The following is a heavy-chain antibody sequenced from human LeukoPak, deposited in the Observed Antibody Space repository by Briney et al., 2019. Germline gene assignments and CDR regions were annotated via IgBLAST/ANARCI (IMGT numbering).Heavy chain of an antibody. J-gene: IGHJ5*02. V-gene: IGHV3-30*19. CDR3: ARGRIATTGTGWFDP. D-gene: IGHD6-13*01. CDR2: IWYDGNNK. Sequence: GRSLRLSCAASGFTFSSYGMHWVRQAPGKGLEWVAVIWYDGNNKYYADSVKGRFTISRDNSKNTLYLQVNSLRREDTAVYYCARGRIATTGTGWFDPWGQGTLVTVSS. CDR1: GFTFSSYG.